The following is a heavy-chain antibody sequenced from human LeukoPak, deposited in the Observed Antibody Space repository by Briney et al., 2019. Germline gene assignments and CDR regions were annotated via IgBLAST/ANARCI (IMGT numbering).Heavy chain of an antibody. J-gene: IGHJ4*02. CDR1: GYTFTSYG. Sequence: ASVKVSCKASGYTFTSYGISWVRQAPGQGLEWMGWISAYNGNTNYAQKLQGRVTMTTDTSTSTAYMELRSLRSDDTAVYYCARFGDSSGYYYDPLDYWGQGTPVTVSS. CDR3: ARFGDSSGYYYDPLDY. D-gene: IGHD3-22*01. CDR2: ISAYNGNT. V-gene: IGHV1-18*01.